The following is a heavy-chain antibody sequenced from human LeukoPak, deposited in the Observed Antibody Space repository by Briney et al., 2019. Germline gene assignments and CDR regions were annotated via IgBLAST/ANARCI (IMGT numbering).Heavy chain of an antibody. J-gene: IGHJ4*02. Sequence: SETLSLTCTVSGGSISSSSYQWGWIRQPPGKGLEWIGSIYYSGSTYYNPSLKSRVTISVDTSKNQFSLKLSSVTAADTAVYYCARSPPDYYGSGSYFGGWGQGTLVTVSS. CDR3: ARSPPDYYGSGSYFGG. CDR1: GGSISSSSYQ. D-gene: IGHD3-10*01. V-gene: IGHV4-39*01. CDR2: IYYSGST.